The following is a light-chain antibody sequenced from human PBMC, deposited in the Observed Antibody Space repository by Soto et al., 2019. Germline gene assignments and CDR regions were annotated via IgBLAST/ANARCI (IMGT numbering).Light chain of an antibody. Sequence: SALTQPPSASGSPGQSVPISCTGTSSDVGAYNYVSWYQQLPVKAPKFIIYEVSKRPSGVPDRCSGSKSGNTASLTVSGLQDEDEADYSWTSYAGSWSYGCATGTKDTV. J-gene: IGLJ1*01. CDR2: EVS. CDR3: TSYAGSWSYG. V-gene: IGLV2-8*01. CDR1: SSDVGAYNY.